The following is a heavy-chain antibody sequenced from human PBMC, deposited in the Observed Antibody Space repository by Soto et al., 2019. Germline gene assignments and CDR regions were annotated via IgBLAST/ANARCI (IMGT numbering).Heavy chain of an antibody. J-gene: IGHJ6*02. Sequence: SVKVACKASGYTFTCYYMHWVRQAPGQGLEWMGWINPHSGGTNYAQKFQGRVTMTRDTSISTAYMELSRLRSDDTAVYYCARYQVVVVPAANYYEDYGIDVWGQGTTVTVSS. CDR1: GYTFTCYY. D-gene: IGHD2-2*01. CDR2: INPHSGGT. CDR3: ARYQVVVVPAANYYEDYGIDV. V-gene: IGHV1-2*02.